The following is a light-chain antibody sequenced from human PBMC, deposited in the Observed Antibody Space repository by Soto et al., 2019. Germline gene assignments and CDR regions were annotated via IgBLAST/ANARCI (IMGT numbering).Light chain of an antibody. Sequence: QSVLTQPASVSGSPGQSITISCTGTGSDVGGYDYVSWYQHHPGKAPKVMIYEVTNRPSGVSNRFSGSKSGNTASLTISGLLAEDEADYYCSSYTSSSTYVFGTWTKVIV. J-gene: IGLJ1*01. CDR3: SSYTSSSTYV. V-gene: IGLV2-14*01. CDR2: EVT. CDR1: GSDVGGYDY.